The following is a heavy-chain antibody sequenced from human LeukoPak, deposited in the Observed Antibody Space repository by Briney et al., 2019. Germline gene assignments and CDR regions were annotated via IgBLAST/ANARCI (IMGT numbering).Heavy chain of an antibody. Sequence: EASVKVSCKASGYTFTGYYMHWVRQAPGQGLEWMGWINPNSGGTNYAQKFQGRVTMTRDTSISTAYMELSRLRSDDTAVYYCARDRRNTEIPFDYWGQGTLVTVSS. V-gene: IGHV1-2*02. CDR2: INPNSGGT. CDR3: ARDRRNTEIPFDY. D-gene: IGHD2-21*01. CDR1: GYTFTGYY. J-gene: IGHJ4*02.